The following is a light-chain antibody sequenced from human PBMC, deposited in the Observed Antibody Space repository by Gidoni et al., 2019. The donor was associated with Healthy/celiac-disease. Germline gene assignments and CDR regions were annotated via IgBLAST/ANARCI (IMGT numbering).Light chain of an antibody. Sequence: DIVMPQSPLSLPVTPGEPASISCRSSPSLLHSNGYNYLDWYLQKPGQSPQLLIYLGSNRASGVPDRFSGSGSGTDFTLKISRVEAEDVGVYYCMQALQTPLYTFGQGTKLEIK. CDR3: MQALQTPLYT. CDR1: PSLLHSNGYNY. V-gene: IGKV2-28*01. J-gene: IGKJ2*01. CDR2: LGS.